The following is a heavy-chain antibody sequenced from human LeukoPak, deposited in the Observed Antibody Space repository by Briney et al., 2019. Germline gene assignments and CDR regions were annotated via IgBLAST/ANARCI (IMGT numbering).Heavy chain of an antibody. J-gene: IGHJ4*02. D-gene: IGHD1-26*01. Sequence: LETLSLTCTVSGGSISSSSYYWGWIRQPPGKGLEWIGSIYYSGSTYYNPSLKSRVTISVDTSKNQFSLKLSSVTAADTAVYYCARGSGPQGYWGQGTLVTVSS. CDR3: ARGSGPQGY. V-gene: IGHV4-39*07. CDR2: IYYSGST. CDR1: GGSISSSSYY.